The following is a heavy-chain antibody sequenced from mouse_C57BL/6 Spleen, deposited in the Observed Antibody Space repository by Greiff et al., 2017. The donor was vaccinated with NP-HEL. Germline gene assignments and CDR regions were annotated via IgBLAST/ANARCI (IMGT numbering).Heavy chain of an antibody. CDR3: ARSKMESSSNWYFDV. CDR1: GYAFSSSW. J-gene: IGHJ1*03. Sequence: QVQLQQSGPELVKPGASVKISCKASGYAFSSSWMNWVKQRPGKGLEWIGRIYPGDGDTNYNGKFKGKATLTADKSSSTAYMQLSSLTSEDSAVYFCARSKMESSSNWYFDVWGTGTTVTVSS. CDR2: IYPGDGDT. D-gene: IGHD2-3*01. V-gene: IGHV1-82*01.